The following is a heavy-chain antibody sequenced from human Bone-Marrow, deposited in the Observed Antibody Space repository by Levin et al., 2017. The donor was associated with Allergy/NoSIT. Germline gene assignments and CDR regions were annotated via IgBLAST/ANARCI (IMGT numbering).Heavy chain of an antibody. D-gene: IGHD1-26*01. Sequence: GGSLRLSCAGSGFTFSSYSVNWVRQAPGKGLEWVSSIRSRSTHIFYADSVRGRFTISRDNARNSLYLQMNSLRAEDTAVYYCARGGMGATADDTFDIWGRGTMVTVSS. CDR1: GFTFSSYS. V-gene: IGHV3-21*01. CDR3: ARGGMGATADDTFDI. J-gene: IGHJ3*02. CDR2: IRSRSTHI.